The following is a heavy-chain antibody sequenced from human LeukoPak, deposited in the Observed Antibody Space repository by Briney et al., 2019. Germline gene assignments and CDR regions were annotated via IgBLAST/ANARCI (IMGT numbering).Heavy chain of an antibody. V-gene: IGHV1-18*01. CDR2: ISAYNGNT. CDR1: GYTFTSYG. J-gene: IGHJ4*02. Sequence: ASVKVSCKASGYTFTSYGISWVRQAPGQGLEWMGGISAYNGNTNYAQKLQGRVTMTADTSTSTAYMELRSLRSDDTAVYYCARDLRARYYGSGSHDYWGQGTLVTVSS. D-gene: IGHD3-10*01. CDR3: ARDLRARYYGSGSHDY.